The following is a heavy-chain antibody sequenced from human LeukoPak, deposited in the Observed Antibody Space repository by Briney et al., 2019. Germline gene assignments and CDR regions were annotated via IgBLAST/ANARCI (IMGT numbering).Heavy chain of an antibody. CDR1: GFTFSDHY. D-gene: IGHD6-19*01. Sequence: GGSLRLSCTASGFTFSDHYMSWVRQAPGKRLEWVSYISNSDSLTYYAGSVKGRFTISRDNANTSLYLQMNSLRAEDTAVYYCARWRGHGWTVNDYWGQGTLVTVSS. CDR2: ISNSDSLT. J-gene: IGHJ4*02. CDR3: ARWRGHGWTVNDY. V-gene: IGHV3-11*04.